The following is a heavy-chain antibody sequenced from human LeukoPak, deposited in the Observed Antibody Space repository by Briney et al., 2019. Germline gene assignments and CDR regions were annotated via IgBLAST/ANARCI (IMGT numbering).Heavy chain of an antibody. Sequence: PSQTLSLTCTVSGGSISNNFFWSWIRQPPGKGLDWIGYSHHSGKTYFHPSHKSRVTISVDMSKNQFSLKLSPVTAADTAVYYCARLKLDCTSAACHTGYFDYWGQGTLVTVSS. D-gene: IGHD2-2*02. CDR1: GGSISNNFF. CDR3: ARLKLDCTSAACHTGYFDY. V-gene: IGHV4-30-4*08. J-gene: IGHJ4*02. CDR2: SHHSGKT.